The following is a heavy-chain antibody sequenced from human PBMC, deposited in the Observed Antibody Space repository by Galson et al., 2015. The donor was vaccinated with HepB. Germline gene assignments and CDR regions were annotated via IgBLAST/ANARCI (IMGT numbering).Heavy chain of an antibody. J-gene: IGHJ6*02. V-gene: IGHV1-8*01. D-gene: IGHD5-24*01. CDR2: MNPNSGIT. Sequence: SVKVSCKASGYIFTSYDINWVRQATGQGLEWMGWMNPNSGITHYAQRFQGRVTMTRDTSINTAYMELNSLRSDDTAVYYCVRDQSRGAGMDVWGQGTTVTVSS. CDR3: VRDQSRGAGMDV. CDR1: GYIFTSYD.